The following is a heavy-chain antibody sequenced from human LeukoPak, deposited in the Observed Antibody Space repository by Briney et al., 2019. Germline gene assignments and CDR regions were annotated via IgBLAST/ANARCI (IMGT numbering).Heavy chain of an antibody. V-gene: IGHV1-18*01. J-gene: IGHJ5*02. D-gene: IGHD2-15*01. CDR3: ARKRVVAAMSAWFDP. CDR1: GYTFTSYG. CDR2: ISAYNGNT. Sequence: ASVKFSCKASGYTFTSYGISWVRQAPGQGLEWMGWISAYNGNTNYAQKLQGRVTMTTDTSASTAYMELSSLRSEDTAVYYCARKRVVAAMSAWFDPWGQGTLVTVSS.